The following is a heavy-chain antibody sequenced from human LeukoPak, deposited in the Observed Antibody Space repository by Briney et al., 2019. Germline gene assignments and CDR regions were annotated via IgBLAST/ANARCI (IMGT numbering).Heavy chain of an antibody. Sequence: GGSLRLSCAASGFTFSNAWMSWVRQAPGKGLEWVGRIKSKTDGGTTDYAAPVKGRFTISRDNSKNTLYLQMNSLRAEDTAVYYCAKDPLPSTVTTTYYWGQGTLVTVSS. V-gene: IGHV3-15*01. J-gene: IGHJ4*02. CDR1: GFTFSNAW. CDR2: IKSKTDGGTT. CDR3: AKDPLPSTVTTTYY. D-gene: IGHD4-17*01.